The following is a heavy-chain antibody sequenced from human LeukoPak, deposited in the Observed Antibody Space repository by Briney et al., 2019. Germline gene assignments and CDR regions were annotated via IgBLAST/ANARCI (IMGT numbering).Heavy chain of an antibody. CDR1: GYTFTGYY. V-gene: IGHV1-2*02. D-gene: IGHD5-12*01. CDR3: ARGGAGRGYGFYY. CDR2: INPNTGGT. Sequence: ASVKVSCKASGYTFTGYYMHWVRQAPGQGLEWMGWINPNTGGTNYVQKFQGRVTMTRDTSINTAYMELSRLRSDDTAVYYCARGGAGRGYGFYYWGQGTLVTASS. J-gene: IGHJ4*02.